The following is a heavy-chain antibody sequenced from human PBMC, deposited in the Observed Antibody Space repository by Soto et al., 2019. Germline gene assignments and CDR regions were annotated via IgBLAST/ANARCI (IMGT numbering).Heavy chain of an antibody. CDR3: ATDPHRRYCTNGVCYPSTDY. CDR2: FDPEDGET. CDR1: GYTLTELS. J-gene: IGHJ4*02. D-gene: IGHD2-8*01. V-gene: IGHV1-24*01. Sequence: GASVKVSCKVSGYTLTELSIHWVRQAPGKGLEWMGGFDPEDGETIYAQKFQGRVTMTEDTSTDTAYMELSSLRSEDTAVYYCATDPHRRYCTNGVCYPSTDYWGQGTLVTVSS.